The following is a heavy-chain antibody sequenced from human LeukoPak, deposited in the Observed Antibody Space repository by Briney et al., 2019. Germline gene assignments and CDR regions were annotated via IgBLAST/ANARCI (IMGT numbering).Heavy chain of an antibody. Sequence: GESLKISCKGSGYTFTRHWIGWVRQMPGKGLELMGIIDPGDSDTRYSPSFQGQVTFSADKSIRMVYLQWSSPKASDTAMYYCARHLSTVVTSAFDIWGQGTMVTVSS. V-gene: IGHV5-51*01. D-gene: IGHD4-23*01. CDR2: IDPGDSDT. CDR3: ARHLSTVVTSAFDI. J-gene: IGHJ3*02. CDR1: GYTFTRHW.